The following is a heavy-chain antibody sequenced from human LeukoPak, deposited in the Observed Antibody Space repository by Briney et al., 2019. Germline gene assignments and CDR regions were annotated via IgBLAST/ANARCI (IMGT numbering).Heavy chain of an antibody. V-gene: IGHV3-66*01. CDR1: GFTVSSNY. CDR2: IYSGGST. D-gene: IGHD5-24*01. CDR3: ARGQDGDAFDI. J-gene: IGHJ3*02. Sequence: GGSLRLSCAASGFTVSSNYMSWVRQAPGKGLEWVSVIYSGGSTYYADSVKGRFTISRDNSKNTLYLQMNSLRAEDTAVYHCARGQDGDAFDIWGQGTMVTVSS.